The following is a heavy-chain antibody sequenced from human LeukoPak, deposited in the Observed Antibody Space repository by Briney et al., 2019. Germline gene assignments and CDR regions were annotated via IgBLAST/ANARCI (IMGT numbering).Heavy chain of an antibody. CDR3: ARDTGSYSWFDP. V-gene: IGHV4-59*01. CDR1: GGSISNYY. Sequence: SENLSLTCTVSGGSISNYYWSWIRQPPGKGLEWIGYIYYSGSTNYNPSLKSRVTISVDTSKNQFTLKLSSVTAADTAVYYCARDTGSYSWFDPWGQGTLVTVSS. D-gene: IGHD1-26*01. CDR2: IYYSGST. J-gene: IGHJ5*02.